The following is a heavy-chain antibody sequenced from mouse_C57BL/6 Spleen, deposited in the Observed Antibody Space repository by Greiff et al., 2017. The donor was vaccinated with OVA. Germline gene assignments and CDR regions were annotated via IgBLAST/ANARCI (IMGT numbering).Heavy chain of an antibody. CDR2: IYPGSGST. CDR3: ASIWSYAMDD. V-gene: IGHV1-55*01. CDR1: GYTFTSYW. Sequence: VKLMESGAELVKPGASVKMSCKASGYTFTSYWITWVKQRPGQGLEWIGDIYPGSGSTNYNEKFKSKATLTVDTSSSTAYMQLSSLTSEDSAVYYCASIWSYAMDDWGQGTSVTVSS. J-gene: IGHJ4*01. D-gene: IGHD1-1*02.